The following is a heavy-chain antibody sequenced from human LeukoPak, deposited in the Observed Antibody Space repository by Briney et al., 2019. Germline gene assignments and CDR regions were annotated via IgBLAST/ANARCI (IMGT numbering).Heavy chain of an antibody. D-gene: IGHD1-26*01. Sequence: SETLSLTCAVYGGSFSGYYWSWIRQPPGKGLEWIGEINHSGSTNYNPSLKSRGTISVDTSKNQFSLKLSSVTAADTAVYYCARERRGSYYGLQFDYWGQGTLVTVSS. CDR2: INHSGST. CDR3: ARERRGSYYGLQFDY. CDR1: GGSFSGYY. J-gene: IGHJ4*02. V-gene: IGHV4-34*01.